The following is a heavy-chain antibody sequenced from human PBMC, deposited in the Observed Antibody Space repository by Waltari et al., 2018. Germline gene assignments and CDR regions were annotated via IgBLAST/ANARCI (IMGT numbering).Heavy chain of an antibody. V-gene: IGHV4-38-2*01. CDR2: IYHSGST. J-gene: IGHJ4*02. CDR1: GYSISSGYY. Sequence: QVQLQESGPGLVKPSETLSLTCAVSGYSISSGYYWGWIRQPPGKGLEWIGSIYHSGSTYYNPSLKSRVTISVDTSKNQFSLKLSSVTAADTAVYYCARLIGWNPDYWGQGTLVTVSS. D-gene: IGHD1-1*01. CDR3: ARLIGWNPDY.